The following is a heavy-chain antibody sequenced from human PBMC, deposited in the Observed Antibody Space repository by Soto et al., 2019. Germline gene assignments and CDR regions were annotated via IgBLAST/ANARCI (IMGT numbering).Heavy chain of an antibody. V-gene: IGHV4-34*01. CDR1: GGSFSGYY. CDR3: AGVRNYYGSGSYYNRVGPFDY. CDR2: INHSGST. D-gene: IGHD3-10*01. Sequence: PSETRSLTCAVYGGSFSGYYWSWIRQPPGKGLEWIGEINHSGSTNYNPSLKSRVTISVDTSKNQFSLKLSSVTAADTAVYYCAGVRNYYGSGSYYNRVGPFDYWGQGTLVTVSS. J-gene: IGHJ4*02.